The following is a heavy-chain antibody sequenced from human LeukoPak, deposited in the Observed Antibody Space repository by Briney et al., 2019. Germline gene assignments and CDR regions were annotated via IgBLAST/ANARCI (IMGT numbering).Heavy chain of an antibody. J-gene: IGHJ4*02. CDR3: SRESGAFSPFGY. Sequence: SETLSLTCDVSGGSISRTNWWSWVRQSPGQGLEWIGEISLSGHTNCNPSLQSRVTMSLDESKNQVSLDLASVTDADTAVYYCSRESGAFSPFGYWGQGTLVTVHS. D-gene: IGHD1-26*01. V-gene: IGHV4-4*02. CDR2: ISLSGHT. CDR1: GGSISRTNW.